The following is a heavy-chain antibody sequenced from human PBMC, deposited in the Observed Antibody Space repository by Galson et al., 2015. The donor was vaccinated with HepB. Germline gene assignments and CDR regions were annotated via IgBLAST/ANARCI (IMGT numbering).Heavy chain of an antibody. CDR2: ISAYNGNT. D-gene: IGHD6-19*01. CDR3: AREASQWLVRYYYMDV. V-gene: IGHV1-18*01. CDR1: GYTFTSYG. J-gene: IGHJ6*03. Sequence: SVKVSCKASGYTFTSYGISWVRQAPGQGLEWMGWISAYNGNTNYAQKLQGRVTMTTDTSTSTAYMELRSLRSDDTAVYYCAREASQWLVRYYYMDVWGKGTTVTVSS.